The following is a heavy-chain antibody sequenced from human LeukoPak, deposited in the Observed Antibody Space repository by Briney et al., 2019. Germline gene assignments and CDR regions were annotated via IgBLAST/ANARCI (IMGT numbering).Heavy chain of an antibody. J-gene: IGHJ4*02. CDR1: GYTFTSYY. CDR3: ARGYGDLYWGAYFDY. D-gene: IGHD4-17*01. V-gene: IGHV1-46*01. Sequence: ASVKVSCKASGYTFTSYYMHWVRQAPGQGLEWMGIINPSGGSTSYAQKFQGRVTMTRDTSTSTVYMELSSLRSEDTAVYYCARGYGDLYWGAYFDYWGQGTLVTVSS. CDR2: INPSGGST.